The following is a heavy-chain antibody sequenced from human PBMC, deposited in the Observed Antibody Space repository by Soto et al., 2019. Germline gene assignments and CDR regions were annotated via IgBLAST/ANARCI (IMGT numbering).Heavy chain of an antibody. CDR1: GGILTTNI. V-gene: IGHV1-69*06. Sequence: QVYLVQSGAEVKKPGSSLKTSSKAPGGILTTNIINWLRQAPGQGLEWMGGIIPLFGTANYAEKFQGRVTITADKSTKTEYMELTSLRSEDTAVYYCASKAACGGDCYAFDSWGQGTLVTVSS. D-gene: IGHD2-21*02. CDR3: ASKAACGGDCYAFDS. CDR2: IIPLFGTA. J-gene: IGHJ4*02.